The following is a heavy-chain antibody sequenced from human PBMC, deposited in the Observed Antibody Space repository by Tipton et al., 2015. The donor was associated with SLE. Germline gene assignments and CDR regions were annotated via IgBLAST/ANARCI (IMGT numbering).Heavy chain of an antibody. CDR3: AKPGQLYSSPGDYFDY. Sequence: RSLRLSCAASGFTFSNFGMHWVRQAPGKGLEWVAVIWYDGTNKLYADSVKGRFTTSRDNSKNTLYLQMNSLRAEDTAVYYCAKPGQLYSSPGDYFDYWGQGTLVTVSS. CDR1: GFTFSNFG. CDR2: IWYDGTNK. V-gene: IGHV3-33*06. D-gene: IGHD6-13*01. J-gene: IGHJ4*02.